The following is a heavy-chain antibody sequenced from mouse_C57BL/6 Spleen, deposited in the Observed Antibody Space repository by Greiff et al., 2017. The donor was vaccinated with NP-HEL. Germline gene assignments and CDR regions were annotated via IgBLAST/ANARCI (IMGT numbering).Heavy chain of an antibody. CDR3: ARSNYYGSPY. D-gene: IGHD1-1*01. Sequence: VQLQQPGAELVKPGASVKLSCKASGYTFTSYWMQWVKQRPGQGLEWIGEIDPSDSYTNYNQKFKGKATLTVDTSSSTAYMQLSSLTSEDSAVYYCARSNYYGSPYWGQGTTLTVSS. V-gene: IGHV1-50*01. J-gene: IGHJ2*01. CDR1: GYTFTSYW. CDR2: IDPSDSYT.